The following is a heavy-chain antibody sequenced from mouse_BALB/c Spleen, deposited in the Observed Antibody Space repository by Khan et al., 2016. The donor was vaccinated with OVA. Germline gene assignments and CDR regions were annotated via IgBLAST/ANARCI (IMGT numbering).Heavy chain of an antibody. CDR3: VRIPIPPYDFDY. CDR2: INPSTGYT. Sequence: QMQLEESGTELARPGASVKMSCKASGYTFANYAMHWVKQRPGQGLEWIGYINPSTGYTNYNQNFPDKATLTTDRSSSTAYMQLSSLTSDDSAVYYGVRIPIPPYDFDYWGQGTTLTVSS. J-gene: IGHJ2*01. D-gene: IGHD2-14*01. V-gene: IGHV1-4*01. CDR1: GYTFANYA.